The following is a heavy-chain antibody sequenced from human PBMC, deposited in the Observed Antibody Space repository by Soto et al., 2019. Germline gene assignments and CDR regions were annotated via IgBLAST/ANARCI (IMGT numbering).Heavy chain of an antibody. J-gene: IGHJ4*02. Sequence: SETLSLTCAVYGGSFSGYYWSWIRQPPGKGLEWIGEINHSGSTNYNPSLKSRVPISVDTSKNQFSLKLSSVTAADTAVYYCARFDFWSGYYRTGFDYWGQGTLVTVSS. CDR1: GGSFSGYY. CDR3: ARFDFWSGYYRTGFDY. V-gene: IGHV4-34*01. D-gene: IGHD3-3*01. CDR2: INHSGST.